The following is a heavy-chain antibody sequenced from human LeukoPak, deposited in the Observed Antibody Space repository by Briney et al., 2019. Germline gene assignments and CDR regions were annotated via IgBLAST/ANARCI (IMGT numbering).Heavy chain of an antibody. V-gene: IGHV3-15*05. D-gene: IGHD3-3*01. J-gene: IGHJ4*02. Sequence: PGGSLKLSCAASGFSFSSYAMSWVRQAPGKGLEWVGRIKSNPDGGTADYAAPVKGRFIISRDDSKNTLYLQLNSLKTEDTAVYYCTTLSYDVHYWGQGTLVTVSS. CDR1: GFSFSSYA. CDR2: IKSNPDGGTA. CDR3: TTLSYDVHY.